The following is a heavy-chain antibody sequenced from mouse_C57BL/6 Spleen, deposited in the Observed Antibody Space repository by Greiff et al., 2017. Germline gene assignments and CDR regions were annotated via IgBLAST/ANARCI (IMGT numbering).Heavy chain of an antibody. Sequence: EVHLVESGGGLVKPGGSLKLSCAASGFTFSDYGMHWVRQAPEKGLEWVAYISSGSSTIYYADTVKGRFTISRDNAKNTLFLQMTSLRSEDTAMYYCARGSLYYYGTQYFDGWGTGTTVTVSS. D-gene: IGHD1-1*01. J-gene: IGHJ1*03. CDR2: ISSGSSTI. CDR1: GFTFSDYG. V-gene: IGHV5-17*01. CDR3: ARGSLYYYGTQYFDG.